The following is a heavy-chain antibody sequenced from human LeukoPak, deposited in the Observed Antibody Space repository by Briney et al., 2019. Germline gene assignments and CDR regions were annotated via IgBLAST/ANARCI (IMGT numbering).Heavy chain of an antibody. CDR1: GFIFSDYY. CDR3: VLLRSGEYQLLLYGMDV. D-gene: IGHD2-2*01. J-gene: IGHJ6*02. CDR2: ISASDSTI. Sequence: PGGSLRLSCAASGFIFSDYYMSWIRQTPGKGLEWVPYISASDSTIYYADSVKGRFTISRDNAKNSLYLQMNSLRAEDTAVYYCVLLRSGEYQLLLYGMDVWGQGTTVTVSS. V-gene: IGHV3-11*01.